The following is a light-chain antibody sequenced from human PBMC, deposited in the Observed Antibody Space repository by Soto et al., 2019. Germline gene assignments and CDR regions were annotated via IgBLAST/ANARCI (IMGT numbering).Light chain of an antibody. Sequence: DILMTQSPSSLSASVGDRVTITCRASQGISNYLAWYQQKPGKVPKLLIYAASTLQSGVPSRFSGSGSGTDITLTISSLQPEDVASYYCQKYNSAPRTFGQGTKVDIK. V-gene: IGKV1-27*01. CDR1: QGISNY. J-gene: IGKJ1*01. CDR2: AAS. CDR3: QKYNSAPRT.